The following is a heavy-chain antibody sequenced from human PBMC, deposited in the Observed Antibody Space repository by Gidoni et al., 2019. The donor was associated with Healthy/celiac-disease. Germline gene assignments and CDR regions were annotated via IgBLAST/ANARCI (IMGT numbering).Heavy chain of an antibody. CDR2: IIPIFGTA. CDR1: GGTFSSYA. CDR3: ARGNTAMVHGGPDY. D-gene: IGHD5-18*01. V-gene: IGHV1-69*01. Sequence: QVQLVQSGAEVKKPGSSVKVSCKASGGTFSSYAISGVRQAPGQGLEGMGGIIPIFGTANYAQKFQGRVTITADESTSTAYMELSSLRAEDTAVYYCARGNTAMVHGGPDYWGQGTLVTVSS. J-gene: IGHJ4*02.